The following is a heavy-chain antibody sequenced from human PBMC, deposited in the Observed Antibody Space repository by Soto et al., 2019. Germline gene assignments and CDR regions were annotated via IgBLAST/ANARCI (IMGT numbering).Heavy chain of an antibody. CDR1: GVSISSYY. V-gene: IGHV4-59*08. CDR2: IYYSGST. J-gene: IGHJ4*02. Sequence: QVLLQESGPGLVKASETLSLTCTVSGVSISSYYWSWIRQSPGEGLEYIGYIYYSGSTNYNPSLKSRVPISKDPPETRFPLKLSSVPAADTAFYYGARGVGPTAGHLDSGGQGPRVTVSS. D-gene: IGHD6-13*01. CDR3: ARGVGPTAGHLDS.